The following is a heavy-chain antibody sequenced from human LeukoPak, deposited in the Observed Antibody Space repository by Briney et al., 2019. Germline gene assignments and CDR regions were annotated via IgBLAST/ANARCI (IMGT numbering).Heavy chain of an antibody. J-gene: IGHJ4*02. CDR1: GFTFSSYP. Sequence: GGSLRLSCAASGFTFSSYPMSWPRDAPGKGLEGVSGISGSGGSTYHADSVKGRFPISTGNSKSTLYLQMNSLRAEDTAVYYCAKTPRVAGTREYYFDYWGQGALVTVSS. D-gene: IGHD6-19*01. CDR3: AKTPRVAGTREYYFDY. CDR2: ISGSGGST. V-gene: IGHV3-23*01.